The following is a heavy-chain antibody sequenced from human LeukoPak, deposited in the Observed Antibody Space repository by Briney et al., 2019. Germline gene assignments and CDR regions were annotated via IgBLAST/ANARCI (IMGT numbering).Heavy chain of an antibody. J-gene: IGHJ3*02. CDR2: IYYTGTS. CDR3: ARQGIDAFDI. CDR1: SGSISSHY. V-gene: IGHV4-59*08. Sequence: SETLSLTCTVSSGSISSHYWSWIRQPPGKGLEWIAYIYYTGTSNYNPSLKSRVTISVDTSKNQISLRLSSVTAADTAVYYCARQGIDAFDIWGQGTLVTVSS.